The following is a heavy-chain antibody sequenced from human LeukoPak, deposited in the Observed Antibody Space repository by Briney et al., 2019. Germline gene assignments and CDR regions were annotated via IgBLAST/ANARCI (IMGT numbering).Heavy chain of an antibody. V-gene: IGHV1-18*01. CDR1: GYTFTNFG. Sequence: GASVKVSCKTSGYTFTNFGISWVRQAPGQGLEWMGWINTYNGNTNYAQKLQGRVTMTTDTSTSTAYMELRSLRSDDTAVYYCARAGYCSSTSCSSSGVRWFDPWGQGTLVTVSS. CDR3: ARAGYCSSTSCSSSGVRWFDP. D-gene: IGHD2-2*03. CDR2: INTYNGNT. J-gene: IGHJ5*02.